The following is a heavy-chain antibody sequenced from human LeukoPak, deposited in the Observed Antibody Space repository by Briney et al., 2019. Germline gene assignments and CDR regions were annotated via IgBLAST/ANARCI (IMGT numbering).Heavy chain of an antibody. D-gene: IGHD2-2*02. CDR2: INSDGSST. Sequence: GGSLRLSCAASGFTFSNYWMHWVRQAPGKGLVWVSRINSDGSSTTYADSVKGRFTISRDNAKNTLYLQMNSLRAEDTAVYCCARDSSYCSSTSCYNYFDYWGQGNLVTVSS. V-gene: IGHV3-74*01. CDR3: ARDSSYCSSTSCYNYFDY. J-gene: IGHJ4*02. CDR1: GFTFSNYW.